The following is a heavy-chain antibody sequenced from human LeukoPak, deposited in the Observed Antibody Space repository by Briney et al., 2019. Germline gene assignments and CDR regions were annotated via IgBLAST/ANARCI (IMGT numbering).Heavy chain of an antibody. CDR1: GFTVSSNY. Sequence: PGGSLRLSCAASGFTVSSNYMSRVREAPGKGLEWVSVIYSGGSTYYADSLKGRFTISRHNSKNTLYLQMNSLRAEDTAVYYCARDRIAAAGPRSGYYYYGMDVWGQGTTVTVSS. CDR2: IYSGGST. CDR3: ARDRIAAAGPRSGYYYYGMDV. V-gene: IGHV3-53*04. D-gene: IGHD6-13*01. J-gene: IGHJ6*02.